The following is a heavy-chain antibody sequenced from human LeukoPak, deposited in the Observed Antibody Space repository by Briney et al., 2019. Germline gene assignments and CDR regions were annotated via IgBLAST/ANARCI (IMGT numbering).Heavy chain of an antibody. J-gene: IGHJ4*02. CDR1: GGSISSGGYY. V-gene: IGHV4-31*03. Sequence: PSQTLSLTCTVSGGSISSGGYYWSWIRQHPGKGLEWIGYIYYSGSTYYNPSLKSRVTISVDTSKNQFSLKPSSVTAADTAVYYCAQSGYSYGYVYWGQGTLVTVSS. D-gene: IGHD5-18*01. CDR3: AQSGYSYGYVY. CDR2: IYYSGST.